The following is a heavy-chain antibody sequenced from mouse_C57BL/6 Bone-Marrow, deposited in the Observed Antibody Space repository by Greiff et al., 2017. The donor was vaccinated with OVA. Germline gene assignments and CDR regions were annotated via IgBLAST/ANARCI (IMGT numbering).Heavy chain of an antibody. CDR2: IYPRSGNT. D-gene: IGHD2-2*01. V-gene: IGHV1-81*01. CDR3: ARGPLWLRRGFAY. CDR1: GYTFTSYG. Sequence: VQLQQSGAELARPGASVKLSCKASGYTFTSYGISWVKQRTGQGLEWIGEIYPRSGNTYYNEKFKGKATLTADKSSSTAYMELRSLTSEDSAVYFCARGPLWLRRGFAYWGQGTLVTVSA. J-gene: IGHJ3*01.